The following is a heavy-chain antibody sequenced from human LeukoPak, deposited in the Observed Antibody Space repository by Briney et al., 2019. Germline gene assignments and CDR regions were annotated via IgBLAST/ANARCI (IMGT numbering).Heavy chain of an antibody. CDR2: ISSSSSYI. V-gene: IGHV3-21*01. J-gene: IGHJ4*02. D-gene: IGHD6-19*01. CDR1: GFTFSSYS. Sequence: GGSLRLSCAASGFTFSSYSMNWVRQAPGKGLEWVSSISSSSSYIYYADSVKGRFTISRDNAENSLYLQMNSLRAEDTAVYYCAIYVYSSGWYTIDYWGQGTLVTVSS. CDR3: AIYVYSSGWYTIDY.